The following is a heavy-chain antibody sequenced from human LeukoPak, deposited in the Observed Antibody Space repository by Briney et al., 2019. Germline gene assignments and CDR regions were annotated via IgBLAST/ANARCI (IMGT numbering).Heavy chain of an antibody. CDR3: AKSEGYSSSPFDY. D-gene: IGHD6-6*01. CDR2: ISWNSGSI. V-gene: IGHV3-9*01. Sequence: PGRSLRLSCAASGFTFDDYAMHWVRQAPGKGLEWVSGISWNSGSIGYADSVKGRFTISRDNAKNSLYLQMNSLRAEDTALYYCAKSEGYSSSPFDYWGQGTLGTVSS. CDR1: GFTFDDYA. J-gene: IGHJ4*02.